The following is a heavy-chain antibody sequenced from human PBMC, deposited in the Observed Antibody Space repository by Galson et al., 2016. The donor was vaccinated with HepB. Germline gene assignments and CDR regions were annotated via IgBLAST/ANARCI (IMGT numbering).Heavy chain of an antibody. CDR1: GFTLSNYG. CDR2: IDSDERTT. Sequence: SLRLSCAASGFTLSNYGMHWVRQAPGKGLVWVSRIDSDERTTNYADSVKGRFTISRDKAKNTMYLEMKSLRVEDTAVYYCARGEGYGLLLWGQGTLVTVSS. D-gene: IGHD4-17*01. CDR3: ARGEGYGLLL. V-gene: IGHV3-74*01. J-gene: IGHJ4*02.